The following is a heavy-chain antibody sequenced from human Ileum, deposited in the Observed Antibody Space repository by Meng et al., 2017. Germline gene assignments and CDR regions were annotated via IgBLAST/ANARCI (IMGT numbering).Heavy chain of an antibody. CDR3: ASGSGSLDY. CDR2: TYYRSKWYS. Sequence: VQLQQSGPGLVKPSQPLSRTCAVSGGSVSSNIAAWNWIRQSPLRGLEWLGRTYYRSKWYSEYAVSVKSRISITPDTSKNQFSLQMNSVTPEDTAVYYCASGSGSLDYWGPGTLVTVSS. D-gene: IGHD3-3*01. CDR1: GGSVSSNIAA. V-gene: IGHV6-1*01. J-gene: IGHJ4*02.